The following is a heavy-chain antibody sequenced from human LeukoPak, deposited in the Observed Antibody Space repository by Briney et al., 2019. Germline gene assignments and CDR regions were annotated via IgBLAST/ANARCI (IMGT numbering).Heavy chain of an antibody. CDR1: GYTFTSYY. Sequence: GASVKVSCKASGYTFTSYYMHWVRQAPGQGLEWMGIINPSGGSTNYAQKFQGRVTMTTDTSTSTAYMELRSLRSDDTAVFYCARAGGSYSPSDYWGQGTLVTVSS. CDR3: ARAGGSYSPSDY. D-gene: IGHD2-21*01. V-gene: IGHV1-46*01. J-gene: IGHJ4*02. CDR2: INPSGGST.